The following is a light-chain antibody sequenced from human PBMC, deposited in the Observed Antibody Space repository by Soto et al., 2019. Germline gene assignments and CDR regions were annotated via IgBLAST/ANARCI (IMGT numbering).Light chain of an antibody. J-gene: IGLJ1*01. V-gene: IGLV2-23*01. CDR2: EGI. CDR3: CSYAGSGTDNYV. Sequence: LTQPASVSGSPGQSITISCTGTSSDIGTYNLVSWYQHYPGKAPKLMIYEGIKRPSGVSNRFSGSKSGNTAFLTISGLQAEDEADYYCCSYAGSGTDNYVFGSGTKVTVL. CDR1: SSDIGTYNL.